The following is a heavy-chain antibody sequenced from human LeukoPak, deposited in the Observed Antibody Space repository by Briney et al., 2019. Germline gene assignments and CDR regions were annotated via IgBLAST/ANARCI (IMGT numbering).Heavy chain of an antibody. CDR2: IWYDGSNK. V-gene: IGHV3-33*01. CDR3: ARGGEVEMATFDY. CDR1: GFTFSSYG. Sequence: GSLRLSGAASGFTFSSYGMHWVRQAPGKGLEWVAVIWYDGSNKYYADSVKGRFTISRDNSKNTLYLQMDSLTAEDTAVYYCARGGEVEMATFDYWGQGTLVTVSS. J-gene: IGHJ4*02. D-gene: IGHD5-24*01.